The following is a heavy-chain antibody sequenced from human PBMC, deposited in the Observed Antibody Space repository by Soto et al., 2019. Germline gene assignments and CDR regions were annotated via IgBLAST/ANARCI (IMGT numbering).Heavy chain of an antibody. CDR1: GFTFSSYG. V-gene: IGHV3-33*08. J-gene: IGHJ4*02. Sequence: GGSLRLSCAASGFTFSSYGMHWVRQAPGKGLEWVAVIWYDGSNKYYVDSVKGRFTISRDNSKNTLYLQMNSLRAEDTAVYYCARAHGDYYFDYWGQGTLVTVSS. CDR3: ARAHGDYYFDY. D-gene: IGHD4-17*01. CDR2: IWYDGSNK.